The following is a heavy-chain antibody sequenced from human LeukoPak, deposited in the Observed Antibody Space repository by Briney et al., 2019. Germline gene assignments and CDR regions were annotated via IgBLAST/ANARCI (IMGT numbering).Heavy chain of an antibody. V-gene: IGHV4-4*09. J-gene: IGHJ4*02. CDR3: ARLTRLSTSPDRYYLDY. CDR2: IYTSGGT. CDR1: GDSISSYY. Sequence: SETLSLTCTVSGDSISSYYWSWIRQPPGKGLEWIGYIYTSGGTNYIPPLKGRVTISIDTSKNQFSLKLSSVTAADSAVYYCARLTRLSTSPDRYYLDYWGQGTLVTVSS. D-gene: IGHD6-6*01.